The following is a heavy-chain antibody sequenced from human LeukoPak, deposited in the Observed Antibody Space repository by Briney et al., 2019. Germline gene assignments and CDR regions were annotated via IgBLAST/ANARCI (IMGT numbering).Heavy chain of an antibody. D-gene: IGHD2-15*01. CDR3: ARKRLGYCSGGSCPLDY. CDR2: IIPIFGTA. Sequence: ASVKVSCKASGATFSSYAISWVRQAPGQGLEWMGGIIPIFGTANYAQKFQGRVTITADESTSTAYMELSSLRSEDTAVYYCARKRLGYCSGGSCPLDYWGQGTLVTVSS. J-gene: IGHJ4*02. CDR1: GATFSSYA. V-gene: IGHV1-69*13.